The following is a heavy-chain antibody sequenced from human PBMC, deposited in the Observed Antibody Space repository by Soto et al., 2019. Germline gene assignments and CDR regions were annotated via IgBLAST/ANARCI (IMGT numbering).Heavy chain of an antibody. V-gene: IGHV4-31*03. Sequence: PSETLSLTCTVSGGSISSGGYYWSWIRQHPGKGLEWIGYIYYSGSTYYNPSLKSRVTISVDTSKNQFSLKLSSVTAADTAVYYCARVPRAIKVTGTGPNFDYWGQGTLVTVSS. J-gene: IGHJ4*02. CDR3: ARVPRAIKVTGTGPNFDY. D-gene: IGHD2-21*02. CDR2: IYYSGST. CDR1: GGSISSGGYY.